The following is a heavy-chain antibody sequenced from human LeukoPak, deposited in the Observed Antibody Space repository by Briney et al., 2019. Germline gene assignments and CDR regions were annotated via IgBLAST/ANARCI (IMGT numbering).Heavy chain of an antibody. CDR3: AGYYDFWSGYYIGGNWFDP. Sequence: SETLSLTCTVSGGSISSYYWSWIRQPPGKGLEWIGYIYYSGSTNYNPSLKSRVTISVDTSKNQFSLKLSSVTAADTAVYYCAGYYDFWSGYYIGGNWFDPWGQGTLVTVSS. CDR2: IYYSGST. CDR1: GGSISSYY. V-gene: IGHV4-59*08. J-gene: IGHJ5*02. D-gene: IGHD3-3*01.